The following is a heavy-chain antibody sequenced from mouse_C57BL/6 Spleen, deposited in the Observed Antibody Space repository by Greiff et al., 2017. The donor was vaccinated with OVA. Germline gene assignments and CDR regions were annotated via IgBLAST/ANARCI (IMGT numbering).Heavy chain of an antibody. CDR2: IHPNSGST. CDR3: AREDSITTVVAHPAWFAY. Sequence: QVQLQQPGAELVKPGASVKLSCKASGYTFTSYWMHWVKQRPGQGLEWIGMIHPNSGSTNYNEKFKSKATLTVDKSSSTAYMQLSSLTSEDSAVYYCAREDSITTVVAHPAWFAYWGQGTLVTVSA. V-gene: IGHV1-64*01. J-gene: IGHJ3*01. D-gene: IGHD1-1*01. CDR1: GYTFTSYW.